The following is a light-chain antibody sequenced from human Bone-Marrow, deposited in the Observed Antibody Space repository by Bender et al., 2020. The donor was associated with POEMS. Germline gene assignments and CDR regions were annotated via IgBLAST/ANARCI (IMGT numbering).Light chain of an antibody. V-gene: IGLV1-44*01. CDR1: GSNIGGYP. CDR2: TNN. Sequence: QSVLTQLPSVSGTPGQRVTISCSGSGSNIGGYPVNWYQQLPGTAPRLLIYTNNERPSGVPDRFSGSKSGTSASLAITGLQSDDEAIYFCVAWDASLNGWVFGGGTKLTVL. J-gene: IGLJ3*02. CDR3: VAWDASLNGWV.